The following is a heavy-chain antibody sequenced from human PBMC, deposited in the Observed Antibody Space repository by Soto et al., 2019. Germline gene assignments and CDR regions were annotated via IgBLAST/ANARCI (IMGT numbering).Heavy chain of an antibody. CDR2: INPSGGST. Sequence: GASVKVSCKASGYTFTSYYMHWVRQAPGQGLEWMGIINPSGGSTRYAQKFQGRVPMTRDTSTSTVYMELSSLRSEDTAVYYCARGLIYDSSGYYFDYWGQGTLVTVSS. D-gene: IGHD3-22*01. CDR3: ARGLIYDSSGYYFDY. V-gene: IGHV1-46*01. CDR1: GYTFTSYY. J-gene: IGHJ4*02.